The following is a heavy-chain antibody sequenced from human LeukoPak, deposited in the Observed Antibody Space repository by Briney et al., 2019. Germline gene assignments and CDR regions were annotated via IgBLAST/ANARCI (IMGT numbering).Heavy chain of an antibody. D-gene: IGHD6-19*01. CDR1: GFTFSSYA. CDR3: ARDPLDRSGWSSICDY. CDR2: ISYDGNNK. V-gene: IGHV3-30-3*01. J-gene: IGHJ4*02. Sequence: PGGSLRLSCAASGFTFSSYAMHWVRQAPGKGLEGVAVISYDGNNKYYADSVKGRFTISRDNSMNTLDLQMSSLRAEDTAVYYCARDPLDRSGWSSICDYWGQGTLVTVSS.